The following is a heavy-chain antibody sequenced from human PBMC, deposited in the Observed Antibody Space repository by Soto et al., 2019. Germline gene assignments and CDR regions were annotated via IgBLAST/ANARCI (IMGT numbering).Heavy chain of an antibody. CDR1: GVSVSSRGYY. Sequence: QLQRQESGPGLVKPSETLSLTCSVSGVSVSSRGYYWDWIRQPPGKGLKWIGSVAYSGSTYYNPSLKSRVTISEDRSKNAFSLKLDSMTAADTSVYYCARRRTNTDIRPPRGYYFDFWGLGILVTVSS. CDR3: ARRRTNTDIRPPRGYYFDF. CDR2: VAYSGST. V-gene: IGHV4-39*02. D-gene: IGHD3-10*01. J-gene: IGHJ4*02.